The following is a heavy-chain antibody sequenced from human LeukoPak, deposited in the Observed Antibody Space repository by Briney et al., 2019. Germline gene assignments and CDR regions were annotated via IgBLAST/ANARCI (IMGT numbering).Heavy chain of an antibody. Sequence: GGSLRLSCADPGFTFSSYNMSWVRQTPGKGLEWVSAISGSGGSTDYADSVKGRFSISRDNAKNSLYLQMNSLRAEDTAVYYCAKLRYFDWLPSEDYYYGMDVWGQGTTVTVSS. CDR2: ISGSGGST. D-gene: IGHD3-9*01. V-gene: IGHV3-23*01. CDR1: GFTFSSYN. J-gene: IGHJ6*02. CDR3: AKLRYFDWLPSEDYYYGMDV.